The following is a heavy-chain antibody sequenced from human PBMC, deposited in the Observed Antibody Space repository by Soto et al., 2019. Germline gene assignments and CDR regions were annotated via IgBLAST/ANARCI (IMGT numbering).Heavy chain of an antibody. Sequence: QVQLQESGPGLVKPSQTLSLTCTVSGGSISSGYYYWSWIRQHPGKGLEWIGHIYYSASTYYNPSLKSRMTISIDTSKIQFSLNLTSVTAADTAVYYCARRPAVWPVDYWGQGTLVTVSS. CDR2: IYYSAST. V-gene: IGHV4-31*03. CDR3: ARRPAVWPVDY. J-gene: IGHJ4*02. D-gene: IGHD2-2*01. CDR1: GGSISSGYYY.